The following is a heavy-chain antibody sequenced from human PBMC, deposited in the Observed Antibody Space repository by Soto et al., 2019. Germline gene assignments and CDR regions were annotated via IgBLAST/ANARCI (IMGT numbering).Heavy chain of an antibody. CDR1: GFTFSSYS. V-gene: IGHV3-48*02. J-gene: IGHJ6*02. CDR2: ISSSSSTI. D-gene: IGHD4-17*01. Sequence: HPGGSLRLSCAASGFTFSSYSMNWVRQAPGKGLEWVSYISSSSSTIYYADSVKGRFTISRDNAKNSLYLQMNSLRDEDTAVYYCARDFPPRKGYGDYVSRRYYYGMDVWGQGTTVTVSS. CDR3: ARDFPPRKGYGDYVSRRYYYGMDV.